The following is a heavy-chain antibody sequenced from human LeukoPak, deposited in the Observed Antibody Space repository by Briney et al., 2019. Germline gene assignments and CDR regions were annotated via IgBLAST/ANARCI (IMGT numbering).Heavy chain of an antibody. Sequence: SETLSPTCTVSGGSISSYYWSWIRQPPGKGLEWIGYIYYSGSTNYNPSLKSRVTISVDTSKNQFSLKLSSVTAADTAVYYCASPRGSQDAFDIWGQGTMVTVSS. CDR3: ASPRGSQDAFDI. CDR2: IYYSGST. CDR1: GGSISSYY. D-gene: IGHD1-26*01. V-gene: IGHV4-59*01. J-gene: IGHJ3*02.